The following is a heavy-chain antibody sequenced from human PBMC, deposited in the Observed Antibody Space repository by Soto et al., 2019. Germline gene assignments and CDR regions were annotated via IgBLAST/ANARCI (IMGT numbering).Heavy chain of an antibody. D-gene: IGHD3-9*01. CDR1: GGTFSSYT. CDR2: IIPILGIA. CDR3: ARVFDDNWFDP. Sequence: ASVKVSCKASGGTFSSYTISWVRQAPGQGLEWMGRIIPILGIANYAQKFQGRVTITADKSTSTAYMELSSLRSEDTAVYYCARVFDDNWFDPWGQGTLVTVSS. J-gene: IGHJ5*02. V-gene: IGHV1-69*02.